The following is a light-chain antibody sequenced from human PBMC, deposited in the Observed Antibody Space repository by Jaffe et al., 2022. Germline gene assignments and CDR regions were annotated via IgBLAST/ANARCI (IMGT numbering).Light chain of an antibody. CDR2: EAS. V-gene: IGKV1-27*01. CDR1: QDITNY. Sequence: DIQMTQSPSSLSASIGDRVTITCRASQDITNYLAWYQQRPGEVPNLLIYEASTLQSGVPSRLSGSGSGTDFTLTISSLQPEDVATYYCQNYYTAPFTFGPGTKVDIK. CDR3: QNYYTAPFT. J-gene: IGKJ3*01.